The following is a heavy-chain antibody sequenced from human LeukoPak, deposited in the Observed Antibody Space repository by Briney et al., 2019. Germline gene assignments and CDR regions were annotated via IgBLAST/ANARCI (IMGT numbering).Heavy chain of an antibody. Sequence: PGRALRLSCAASGFIFNTYGMHWVRQAPGKGLEWVAVISYDGSNKYYADSVKGRFTISRDNSKNTLYLQMNSLRAEDMAVYYCAKDRPRSWVIPAATLDFWGQGTLVTVSS. J-gene: IGHJ4*02. CDR3: AKDRPRSWVIPAATLDF. CDR1: GFIFNTYG. D-gene: IGHD2-2*01. V-gene: IGHV3-30*18. CDR2: ISYDGSNK.